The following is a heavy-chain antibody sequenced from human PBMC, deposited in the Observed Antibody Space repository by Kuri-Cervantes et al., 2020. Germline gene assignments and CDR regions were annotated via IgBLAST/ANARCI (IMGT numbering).Heavy chain of an antibody. V-gene: IGHV1-8*02. CDR1: GGTFSSYA. CDR3: ARDPTHSSGWGLSLYYYYYGMDV. D-gene: IGHD6-19*01. CDR2: MNPNSGNT. Sequence: ASVKVSCKASGGTFSSYAINWVRQATGQGLEWMGWMNPNSGNTGYAQKFQGRVTMTRNTSISTAYMELSSLRSEDTAVYYCARDPTHSSGWGLSLYYYYYGMDVWGQGTTVTVSS. J-gene: IGHJ6*02.